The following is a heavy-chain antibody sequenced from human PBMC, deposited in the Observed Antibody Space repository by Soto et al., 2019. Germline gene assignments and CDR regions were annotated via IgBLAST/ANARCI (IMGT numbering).Heavy chain of an antibody. Sequence: GGSLRLSCAASGFTFSSYWMHWVRQAPGKGLVWVSRINSDGSSTSYADSVKGRFTISRDNAKNTLYLQMNSLRAEDTAVYYCARAGDSTGEDIVVVSAAIGYYYYGMDVWGQGTTVTVSS. J-gene: IGHJ6*02. D-gene: IGHD2-2*01. CDR3: ARAGDSTGEDIVVVSAAIGYYYYGMDV. CDR2: INSDGSST. V-gene: IGHV3-74*01. CDR1: GFTFSSYW.